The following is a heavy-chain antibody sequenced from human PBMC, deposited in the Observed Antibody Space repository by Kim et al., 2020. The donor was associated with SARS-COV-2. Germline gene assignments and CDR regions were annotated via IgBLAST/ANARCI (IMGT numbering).Heavy chain of an antibody. J-gene: IGHJ3*02. D-gene: IGHD3-9*01. CDR3: AREGDNYYDILTGAIRGAFDI. V-gene: IGHV3-48*04. CDR2: ISSSSSTI. CDR1: GFTFSSYS. Sequence: GGSLRLSCAASGFTFSSYSMNWVRQAPGKGLEWVSYISSSSSTIYYADSVKGRFTISRDNAKNSLYLQMNSLRAEDTAVYYCAREGDNYYDILTGAIRGAFDIWGQGTMVTVSS.